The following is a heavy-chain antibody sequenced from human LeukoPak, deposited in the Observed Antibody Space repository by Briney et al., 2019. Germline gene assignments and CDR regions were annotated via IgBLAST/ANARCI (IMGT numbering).Heavy chain of an antibody. D-gene: IGHD7-27*01. V-gene: IGHV4-59*01. CDR1: GGSISSYY. CDR2: IYYSGST. CDR3: ARFKVTNGAYFDY. Sequence: SETLSLTCTVSGGSISSYYWGWIRQPPGKGLEWLGYIYYSGSTNYNPSLKSRVTISVDTSKNQFSLKLSSVTAADTAVYYCARFKVTNGAYFDYWGQGTLVTVSS. J-gene: IGHJ4*02.